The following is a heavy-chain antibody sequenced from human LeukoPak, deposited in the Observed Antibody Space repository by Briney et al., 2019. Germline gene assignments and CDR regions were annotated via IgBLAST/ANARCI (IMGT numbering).Heavy chain of an antibody. J-gene: IGHJ3*02. CDR2: IGSSSSSI. D-gene: IGHD5-12*01. CDR1: GLTFSSYS. V-gene: IGHV3-21*01. CDR3: AREWQEAFDI. Sequence: PGGSLRLSCEASGLTFSSYSMNWVRQAPGKGLEWVSSIGSSSSSIYYAHSVKGRFTISRDNAKNSLCLQMNSLRAEDTAVCYCAREWQEAFDIWGQGTMVTVSS.